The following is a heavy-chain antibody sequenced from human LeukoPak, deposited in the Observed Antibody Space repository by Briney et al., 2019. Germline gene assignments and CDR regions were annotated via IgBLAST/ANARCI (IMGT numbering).Heavy chain of an antibody. CDR3: AREGILAYSGRSTSSYAFDI. Sequence: SETLSLTCSVSGGSIRSYYWSWIRQPPGKGLQWIGYIYYSGGTNYNPSLKSRVTISVDTFKNQFSLKLSSVTAADTAVYYCAREGILAYSGRSTSSYAFDIWGQGTMVTVPS. CDR2: IYYSGGT. J-gene: IGHJ3*02. V-gene: IGHV4-59*01. D-gene: IGHD1-26*01. CDR1: GGSIRSYY.